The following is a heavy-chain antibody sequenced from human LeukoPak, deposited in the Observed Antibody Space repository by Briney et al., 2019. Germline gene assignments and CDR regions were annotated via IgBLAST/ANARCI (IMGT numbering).Heavy chain of an antibody. V-gene: IGHV3-23*01. J-gene: IGHJ4*02. CDR2: ISGSGGST. CDR3: AKSRDHGSGSYFHYFDY. Sequence: GGSLRLSCAASGFTFSSYAMSWVRQAPGEGLEWVSAISGSGGSTYYADSVKGRFTISRDNSKNTLYLQMNSLRAEDTAVYYCAKSRDHGSGSYFHYFDYWGQGTLVTVSS. D-gene: IGHD3-10*01. CDR1: GFTFSSYA.